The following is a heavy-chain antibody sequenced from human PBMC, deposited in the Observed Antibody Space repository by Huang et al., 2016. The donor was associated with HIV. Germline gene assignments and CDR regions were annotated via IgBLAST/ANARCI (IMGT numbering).Heavy chain of an antibody. CDR1: GFTFDDYA. V-gene: IGHV3-9*01. J-gene: IGHJ4*02. Sequence: EVQLVESGGGLVQPGRSLRLSCAASGFTFDDYAMHWVRQAPGKGLEWVSGISWNSGSIGYADSVKGRFTISRDNAKNSRYLQMNSLRAEDTALYYCAKDGEDILTGSIDYWGQGTLVTVSS. CDR3: AKDGEDILTGSIDY. D-gene: IGHD3-9*01. CDR2: ISWNSGSI.